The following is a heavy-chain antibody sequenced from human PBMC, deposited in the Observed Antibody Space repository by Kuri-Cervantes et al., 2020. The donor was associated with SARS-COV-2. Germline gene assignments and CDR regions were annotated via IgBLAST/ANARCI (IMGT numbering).Heavy chain of an antibody. CDR1: GFTFSDYY. Sequence: GGSLRLSCAASGFTFSDYYMSWIRQAPGKGLEGVSYISSSSSYTNYADSVKGRFTISRDNAKNSLYLQMNSLRAEDTAVYYCASTFLWWERRFDYWGQGTLVTVSS. V-gene: IGHV3-11*03. D-gene: IGHD2-21*01. CDR3: ASTFLWWERRFDY. CDR2: ISSSSSYT. J-gene: IGHJ4*02.